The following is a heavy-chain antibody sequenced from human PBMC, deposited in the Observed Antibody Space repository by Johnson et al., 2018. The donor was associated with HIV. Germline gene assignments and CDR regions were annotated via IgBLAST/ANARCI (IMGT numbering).Heavy chain of an antibody. CDR3: ARVLCSGGSCYSDAFDI. D-gene: IGHD2-15*01. CDR1: GFTFRNYA. Sequence: QVQLVESGGGLVQPGGSLRLSCAASGFTFRNYAMHWVRQAPGKGLAWVAVLSYDGSKKYYADSVKGRFAISRDNSKNTLYLQMNSLRAEDTALYYCARVLCSGGSCYSDAFDIWGQGTMVTVSS. V-gene: IGHV3-30*09. J-gene: IGHJ3*02. CDR2: LSYDGSKK.